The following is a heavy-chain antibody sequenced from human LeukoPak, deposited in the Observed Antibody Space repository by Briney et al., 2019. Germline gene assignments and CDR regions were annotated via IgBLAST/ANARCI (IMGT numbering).Heavy chain of an antibody. D-gene: IGHD3-16*01. CDR1: GFTFSSYG. CDR3: ARDMTYYYGMDV. CDR2: ISNDGSKK. V-gene: IGHV3-30*03. Sequence: GGSLRLSCAASGFTFSSYGMHWVRQAPGKGLDWVAVISNDGSKKYYADSVKGRFTISRDNSKNTLYLQMNSLRAEDTAVYYCARDMTYYYGMDVWGQGTTVTVSS. J-gene: IGHJ6*02.